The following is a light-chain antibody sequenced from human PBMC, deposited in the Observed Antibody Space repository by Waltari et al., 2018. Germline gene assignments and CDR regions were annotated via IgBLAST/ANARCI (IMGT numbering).Light chain of an antibody. V-gene: IGKV1-5*03. CDR2: NAS. CDR3: QHYNNYPPT. Sequence: DIQMTQTPYPLSASVGDRVPTTCRASQSISSWLAWYQQKPGKAPKLLIYNASSLQSDVPARFSGSGSGTEFTLTISSLQPDDFATFYCQHYNNYPPTFGGGTKVEIK. CDR1: QSISSW. J-gene: IGKJ4*01.